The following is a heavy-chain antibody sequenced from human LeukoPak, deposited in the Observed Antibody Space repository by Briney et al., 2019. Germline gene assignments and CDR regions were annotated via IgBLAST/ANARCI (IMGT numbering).Heavy chain of an antibody. V-gene: IGHV3-49*04. Sequence: GGSLRLSCTASVFTFGDYAMSWVRQAPGKGPEWVGFIRSKAYGGTTEYAASVKGRFTISRDDSKSIAYLQMNSLKTEDTAVYYCTRDFGYYYDSSGYCHDYWGQGTLVTVSS. J-gene: IGHJ4*02. D-gene: IGHD3-22*01. CDR3: TRDFGYYYDSSGYCHDY. CDR2: IRSKAYGGTT. CDR1: VFTFGDYA.